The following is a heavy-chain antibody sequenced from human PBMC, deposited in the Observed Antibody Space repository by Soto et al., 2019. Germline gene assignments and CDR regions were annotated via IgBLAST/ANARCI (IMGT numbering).Heavy chain of an antibody. V-gene: IGHV3-23*01. J-gene: IGHJ6*02. CDR2: ISGSGGST. CDR1: GFTFSSYA. CDR3: AKVGYSSSSFGMDV. Sequence: EVQLLESGGGLVQPGGSLRLSCAASGFTFSSYAMSWVRQAPGKELEWVSAISGSGGSTYYADSVKGRFTISRDNSKNTLYLQMNSLRAEDTAVYYCAKVGYSSSSFGMDVWGQGTTVTVSS. D-gene: IGHD6-13*01.